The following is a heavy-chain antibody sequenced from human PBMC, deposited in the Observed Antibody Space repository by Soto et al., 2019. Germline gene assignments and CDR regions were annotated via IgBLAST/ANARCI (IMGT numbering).Heavy chain of an antibody. CDR3: ARVLYYGSASYSPYGMDV. D-gene: IGHD3-10*01. CDR1: GVSFNNNG. Sequence: QVQLVQSGAEVKKPGSSVKVSCNTSGVSFNNNGIGWVRQAPGQGLEWMGGVSPPFRTSNYARKFQGRISITADASTGTVNMELSSLTSEDTAQYYCARVLYYGSASYSPYGMDVWGQGTTVTVSS. J-gene: IGHJ6*02. V-gene: IGHV1-69*01. CDR2: VSPPFRTS.